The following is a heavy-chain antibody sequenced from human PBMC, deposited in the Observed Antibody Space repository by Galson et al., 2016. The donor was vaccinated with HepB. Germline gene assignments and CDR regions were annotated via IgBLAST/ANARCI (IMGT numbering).Heavy chain of an antibody. V-gene: IGHV3-23*01. CDR2: ITGSGDTT. Sequence: SLRLSCAVSGFIFSDYAMSWVRQAPGKGLEWVSAITGSGDTTYYADSVKGRFSISRDNSKSTLYLQMNSLRVEDTAVYSCARTFGTSWFGWFDPWGQGTLVTVSS. CDR1: GFIFSDYA. CDR3: ARTFGTSWFGWFDP. D-gene: IGHD2-2*01. J-gene: IGHJ5*02.